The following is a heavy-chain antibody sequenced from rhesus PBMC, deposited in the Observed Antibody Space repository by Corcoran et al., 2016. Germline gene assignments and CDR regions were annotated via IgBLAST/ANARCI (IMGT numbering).Heavy chain of an antibody. CDR1: GFHFRSYG. D-gene: IGHD6-25*01. V-gene: IGHV3-54*02. CDR2: IGYDGSKK. CDR3: VKVREAAAGGYFDY. Sequence: EVQLVESGGGLVQPGGSLRLSCEASGFHFRSYGMHWVRPAPGKGLEGVAVIGYDGSKKDYADSVKDRFTISRDNSKNMLYLQMNNLRVEDMAVYYCVKVREAAAGGYFDYWGQGVLVTVSS. J-gene: IGHJ4*01.